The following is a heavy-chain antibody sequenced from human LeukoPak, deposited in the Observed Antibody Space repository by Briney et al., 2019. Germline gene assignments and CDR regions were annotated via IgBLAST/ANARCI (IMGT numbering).Heavy chain of an antibody. Sequence: SETLSLTCAVYGGSFSGYYWSWIRQPPGKGLEWIGEINHSGSTNYNPSLKSRVTMSVDTSKNQFSLKLSSVTAADTAVYYCARDNRITIFGVADPFDIWGQGTMVTVSS. CDR1: GGSFSGYY. D-gene: IGHD3-3*01. CDR2: INHSGST. CDR3: ARDNRITIFGVADPFDI. V-gene: IGHV4-34*01. J-gene: IGHJ3*02.